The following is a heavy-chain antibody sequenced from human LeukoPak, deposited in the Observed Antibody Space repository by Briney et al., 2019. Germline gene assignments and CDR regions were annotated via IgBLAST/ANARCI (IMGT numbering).Heavy chain of an antibody. CDR1: RFTFSSYA. D-gene: IGHD6-19*01. J-gene: IGHJ4*02. CDR2: ISGSGGST. Sequence: PGGSLRLSCAASRFTFSSYAMSWVRQAPGKGLEWVSAISGSGGSTYHADSVKGRFTISRDNSKNTLYLQMNSLRAEDTAVYYCAKAGSGWPRWGDYWGQGTLVTVSS. CDR3: AKAGSGWPRWGDY. V-gene: IGHV3-23*01.